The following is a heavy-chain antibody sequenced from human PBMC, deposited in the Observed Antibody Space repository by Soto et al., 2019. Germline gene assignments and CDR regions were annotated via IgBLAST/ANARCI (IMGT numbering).Heavy chain of an antibody. Sequence: GGSLRLSCAASGFTFRSYGMHWVRQAPGKGLEWVAVIWYDGSNKYYADSVKGRFTISRDNSKNTLYLQMNSLRAEDTAVYYCAREYVGATKGRGYYYYGMDVWGQGTTVTVSS. CDR3: AREYVGATKGRGYYYYGMDV. V-gene: IGHV3-33*01. CDR2: IWYDGSNK. CDR1: GFTFRSYG. D-gene: IGHD1-26*01. J-gene: IGHJ6*02.